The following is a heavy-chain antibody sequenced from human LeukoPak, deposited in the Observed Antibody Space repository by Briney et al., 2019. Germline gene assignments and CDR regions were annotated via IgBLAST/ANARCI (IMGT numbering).Heavy chain of an antibody. J-gene: IGHJ4*02. V-gene: IGHV3-23*01. CDR2: ISGRGGST. Sequence: PGGSLRLSCAASGFTFSSYAMSWVRQAPGKGLEWVSGISGRGGSTYYADSVKGRFTISRDNSRNTLYLQMNSPRADDTAVYYCAKDPTGDPDYFDYWGQGTLVTVSS. CDR1: GFTFSSYA. D-gene: IGHD7-27*01. CDR3: AKDPTGDPDYFDY.